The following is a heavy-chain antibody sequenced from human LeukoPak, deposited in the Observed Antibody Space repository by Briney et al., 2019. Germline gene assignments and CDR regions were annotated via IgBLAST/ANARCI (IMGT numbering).Heavy chain of an antibody. J-gene: IGHJ4*02. Sequence: GGSLRLSCAASGFTFSNYNMKWVRQAPGKGLEWVAFIRYDGSNKYYADSVKGRITISRDNSKNTLYLQMNSLRAEDTAVYYCAKARAVAGPIDYWGQGTLVTVSS. D-gene: IGHD6-19*01. V-gene: IGHV3-30*02. CDR1: GFTFSNYN. CDR2: IRYDGSNK. CDR3: AKARAVAGPIDY.